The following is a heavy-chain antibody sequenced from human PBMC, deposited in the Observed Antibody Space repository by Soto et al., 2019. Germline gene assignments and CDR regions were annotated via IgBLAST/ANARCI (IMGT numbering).Heavy chain of an antibody. CDR3: ARVQVMLVAGSTFDF. CDR1: GYSISSGYY. CDR2: IYHRGTT. D-gene: IGHD3-16*01. Sequence: PSETLSLTCTVSGYSISSGYYWAWIRQPPGKGPEWIASIYHRGTTFYNPSLKSRITMSADNFNNKFSLTVTSVAAADTGVYYCARVQVMLVAGSTFDFWGHGTLVTVSS. J-gene: IGHJ4*01. V-gene: IGHV4-38-2*02.